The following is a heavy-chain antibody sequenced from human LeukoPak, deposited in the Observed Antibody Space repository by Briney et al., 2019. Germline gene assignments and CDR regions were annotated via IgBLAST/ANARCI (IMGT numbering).Heavy chain of an antibody. Sequence: SETLSLTCTVSGGSISSGSYYWSWIRQPAGKGLEWIGRIYTSGSTNYNPSLKSRVTMSVDTSKNQFSLKLSSVTAADTAVYYCARDSVWELRSPYYFDYWGQGTLVIVSS. D-gene: IGHD1-26*01. CDR3: ARDSVWELRSPYYFDY. J-gene: IGHJ4*02. V-gene: IGHV4-61*02. CDR2: IYTSGST. CDR1: GGSISSGSYY.